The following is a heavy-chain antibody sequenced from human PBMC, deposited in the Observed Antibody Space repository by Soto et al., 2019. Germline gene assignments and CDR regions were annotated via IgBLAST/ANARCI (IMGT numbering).Heavy chain of an antibody. V-gene: IGHV5-51*01. D-gene: IGHD5-18*01. J-gene: IGHJ4*02. CDR1: GYSFTSYW. Sequence: GESLKISCKGSGYSFTSYWIGWVRQMPGKGLEWMGIIYPGDSDTRYSPSFQGQVTISAEKSISTAYLQWSSLKASDTAMYYCARHVQKRGYSYGYFDYWGQGTLVTVSS. CDR3: ARHVQKRGYSYGYFDY. CDR2: IYPGDSDT.